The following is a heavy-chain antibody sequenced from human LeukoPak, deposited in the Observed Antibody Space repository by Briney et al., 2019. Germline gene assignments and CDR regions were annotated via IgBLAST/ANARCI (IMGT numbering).Heavy chain of an antibody. V-gene: IGHV3-21*01. CDR1: GFTFSSYS. J-gene: IGHJ3*02. D-gene: IGHD2-2*01. CDR2: ISSSSSYI. Sequence: GGSLRLSCAASGFTFSSYSMNWVRQAPGKGLEWVSSISSSSSYIYYADSVKGRFTISRDNAKNSLYLQMNSLRAEDTAVYYCARDGGYCSSTSCYHDAFDIWGQGTMVTVSS. CDR3: ARDGGYCSSTSCYHDAFDI.